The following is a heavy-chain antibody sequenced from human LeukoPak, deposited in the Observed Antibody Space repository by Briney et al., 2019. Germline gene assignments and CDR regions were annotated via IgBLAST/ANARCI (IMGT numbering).Heavy chain of an antibody. V-gene: IGHV3-7*03. CDR3: ARSQVVVASYYFDY. CDR2: INPDGSER. J-gene: IGHJ4*02. CDR1: GFSFSSYY. D-gene: IGHD2-15*01. Sequence: GGPLRLSCAASGFSFSSYYMSWVRQAPGKGLEWVALINPDGSERYYVDSVKGRFTISRDNAKNSLYLQMNSLRAEDTAVYYCARSQVVVASYYFDYWGQGTLVTVSS.